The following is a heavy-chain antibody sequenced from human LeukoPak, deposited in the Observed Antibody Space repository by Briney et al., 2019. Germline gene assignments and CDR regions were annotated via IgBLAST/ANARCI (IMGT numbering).Heavy chain of an antibody. CDR2: IIPILGIA. J-gene: IGHJ5*02. V-gene: IGHV1-69*04. CDR3: ARDWAYSSSWFDP. D-gene: IGHD6-13*01. Sequence: GASVKVSCEASGGTFSSYTISWVRQAPGQGLEWMGRIIPILGIANYAQKFQGRVTITADKSTSTAYMELSSLRSEDTAVYYCARDWAYSSSWFDPWGQGTLVTVSS. CDR1: GGTFSSYT.